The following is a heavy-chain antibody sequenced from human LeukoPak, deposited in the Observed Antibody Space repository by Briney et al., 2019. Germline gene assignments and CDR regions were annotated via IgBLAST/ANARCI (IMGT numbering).Heavy chain of an antibody. D-gene: IGHD6-19*01. J-gene: IGHJ4*02. CDR2: INHSGST. CDR1: GGSFSGYY. CDR3: ARGARGWDQKAFLAY. Sequence: SETLSLTCAVYGGSFSGYYWSWIRQPPGKGLEWIGEINHSGSTNYNPSLKSQVTISVDTSKNQFSLKLSSVTAADTAVYYCARGARGWDQKAFLAYWGQGTLVTVSS. V-gene: IGHV4-34*01.